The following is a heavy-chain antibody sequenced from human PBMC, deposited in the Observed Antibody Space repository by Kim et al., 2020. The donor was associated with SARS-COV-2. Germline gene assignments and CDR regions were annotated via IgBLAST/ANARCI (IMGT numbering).Heavy chain of an antibody. V-gene: IGHV3-15*01. D-gene: IGHD1-1*01. J-gene: IGHJ5*02. CDR3: STNGP. CDR2: KTEGGAT. Sequence: KTEGGATDYAAPVKGRFTISRDDSKNTLYLQMNSLKTEDTAVYYCSTNGPWGQGTLVTVSP.